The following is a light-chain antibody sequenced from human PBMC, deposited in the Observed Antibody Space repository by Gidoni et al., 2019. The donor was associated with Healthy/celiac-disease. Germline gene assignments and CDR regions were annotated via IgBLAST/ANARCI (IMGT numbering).Light chain of an antibody. CDR1: QGISNY. V-gene: IGKV1-27*01. J-gene: IGKJ1*01. CDR3: QKYNSAPLT. CDR2: AAS. Sequence: QMTHTQSSLSASVGDRVTSTCRASQGISNYLAWYQQKPGKVPKLLIYAASTMQSGFPSRFSGSGSGTDFTLTISRLEPEDVATYYCQKYNSAPLTFGQGTKVEIK.